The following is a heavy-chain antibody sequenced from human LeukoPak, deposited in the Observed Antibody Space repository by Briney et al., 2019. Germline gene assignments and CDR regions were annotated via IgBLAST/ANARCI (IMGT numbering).Heavy chain of an antibody. CDR1: GYTFTSYY. Sequence: ASVKVSCKASGYTFTSYYMHWVRQAPGQGLEWMGIINPSGGSTSYAQKFQGRVTMTRDMSTSTVYMELSSLRSEDTAVYYCARYWWVNLHGSGYYDYWGQGTLVTVSS. CDR3: ARYWWVNLHGSGYYDY. CDR2: INPSGGST. D-gene: IGHD3-22*01. J-gene: IGHJ4*02. V-gene: IGHV1-46*01.